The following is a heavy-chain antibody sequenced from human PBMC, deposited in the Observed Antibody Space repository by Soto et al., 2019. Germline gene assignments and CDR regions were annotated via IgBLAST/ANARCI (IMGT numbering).Heavy chain of an antibody. CDR2: IYSGGST. V-gene: IGHV3-53*01. CDR3: ASTNYDFWSGYYGWFDP. D-gene: IGHD3-3*01. J-gene: IGHJ5*02. Sequence: GGSLRLSCAASGFTVSSNYMSWVRQAPGKGLEWVSVIYSGGSTYYADSVKGRFTISRDNSKNTLYLQMNSLRAEDTAVYYCASTNYDFWSGYYGWFDPWGQGTLVTVSS. CDR1: GFTVSSNY.